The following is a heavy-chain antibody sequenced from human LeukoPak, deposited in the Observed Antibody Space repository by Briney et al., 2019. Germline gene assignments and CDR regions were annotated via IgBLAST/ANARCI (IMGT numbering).Heavy chain of an antibody. CDR3: ANSWRSSGCHDY. V-gene: IGHV3-23*01. D-gene: IGHD6-19*01. CDR2: ISGSGGST. Sequence: PGGSLRLSCAASGFTFSSYAMSWVRQAPGKGLEWVSAISGSGGSTYYADSVKGRFTISRDNSKNTLYLQMNSLRAEDTAVYYCANSWRSSGCHDYWGQGTLVTVSS. J-gene: IGHJ4*02. CDR1: GFTFSSYA.